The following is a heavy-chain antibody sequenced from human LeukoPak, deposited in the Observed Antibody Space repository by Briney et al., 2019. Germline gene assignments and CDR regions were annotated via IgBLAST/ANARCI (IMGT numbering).Heavy chain of an antibody. Sequence: PGRSLRLSCAASGFTFSSYGMHWVRQAPGKGPEWVAVISYDGSNKYYADSVKGRFTISRDNSKNTLYLQMNSLRAEDTAVYYCAKWYYGSGSYYNAPRDYWGQGTLVTVSS. V-gene: IGHV3-30*18. CDR3: AKWYYGSGSYYNAPRDY. J-gene: IGHJ4*02. D-gene: IGHD3-10*01. CDR1: GFTFSSYG. CDR2: ISYDGSNK.